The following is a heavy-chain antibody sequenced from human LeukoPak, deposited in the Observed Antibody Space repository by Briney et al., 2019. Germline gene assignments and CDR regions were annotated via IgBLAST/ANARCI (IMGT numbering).Heavy chain of an antibody. CDR2: INPNSGGT. V-gene: IGHV1-2*02. CDR1: GYTFTDYY. CDR3: VRAHSSLRLYHFDY. J-gene: IGHJ4*02. Sequence: ASVKVSCKASGYTFTDYYIHWVRQAPGQGLEWVGWINPNSGGTNYAQKFEGRVTMTRDTSITTGYMELSSLTSDDTAVYYCVRAHSSLRLYHFDYWGQGTLVTVSS. D-gene: IGHD6-13*01.